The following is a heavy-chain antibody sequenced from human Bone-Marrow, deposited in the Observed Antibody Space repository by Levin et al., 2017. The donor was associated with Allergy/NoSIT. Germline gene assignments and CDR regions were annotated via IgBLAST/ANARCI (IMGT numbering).Heavy chain of an antibody. CDR1: GYSISNGYY. J-gene: IGHJ6*02. D-gene: IGHD2-15*01. Sequence: SQTLSLTCAVSGYSISNGYYWGWIRQPPGKGLEYIGSIFHSGNTYYNPSLKSRVTISVDTSKNQFSLKLSSVPAADTAVYYCACRPACSGSGCYIMDVWGQGTSVTVSS. V-gene: IGHV4-38-2*01. CDR3: ACRPACSGSGCYIMDV. CDR2: IFHSGNT.